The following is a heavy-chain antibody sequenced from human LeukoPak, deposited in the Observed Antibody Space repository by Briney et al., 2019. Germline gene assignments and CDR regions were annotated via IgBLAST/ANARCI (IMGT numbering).Heavy chain of an antibody. CDR2: INWNGGST. J-gene: IGHJ6*03. Sequence: GGSLRLSCAASGFTFDDYGMSWVRQAPGKGLEWVSGINWNGGSTGYADSVKGRFTISRDNAKNSLYLQMNSLRAEDPALYYCAREKRITISCVVQYDMDVGGKGTTVTVPS. CDR3: AREKRITISCVVQYDMDV. CDR1: GFTFDDYG. V-gene: IGHV3-20*04. D-gene: IGHD3-3*01.